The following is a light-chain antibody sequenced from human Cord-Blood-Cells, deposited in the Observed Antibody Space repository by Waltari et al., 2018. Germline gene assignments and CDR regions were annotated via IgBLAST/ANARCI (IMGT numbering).Light chain of an antibody. CDR1: KLGDKY. J-gene: IGLJ1*01. Sequence: SYELTQPPSVSVSPGQTASIPCSGDKLGDKYAWWYQQKPGQSPVLVIYQDSKRPSGIPERFSGSNSGNTATLTISGTQAMDEADYYCQAWDSSTVVFGTGTKVTVL. CDR2: QDS. CDR3: QAWDSSTVV. V-gene: IGLV3-1*01.